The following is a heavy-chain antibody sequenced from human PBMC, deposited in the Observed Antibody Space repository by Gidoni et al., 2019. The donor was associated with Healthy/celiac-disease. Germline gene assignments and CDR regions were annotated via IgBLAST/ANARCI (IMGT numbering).Heavy chain of an antibody. V-gene: IGHV3-48*02. J-gene: IGHJ4*02. CDR1: GFTFSSYS. CDR3: ARDSPDLDYYDSSGYYGAFDY. D-gene: IGHD3-22*01. CDR2: ISSSSSTI. Sequence: EVQLVESGGGLVQPGGSLRLSCAASGFTFSSYSMNWVRQAPGKGLEWVSYISSSSSTIYYADSVKGRFTISRDNAKNSLYLQMNSLRDEDTAVYYCARDSPDLDYYDSSGYYGAFDYWGQGTLVTVSS.